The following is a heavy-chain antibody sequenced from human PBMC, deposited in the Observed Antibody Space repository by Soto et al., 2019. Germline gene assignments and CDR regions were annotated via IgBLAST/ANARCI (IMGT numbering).Heavy chain of an antibody. J-gene: IGHJ4*02. CDR3: ARQYYYDSSGYGGYYFDY. CDR1: GYTFTSYG. D-gene: IGHD3-22*01. V-gene: IGHV1-18*01. Sequence: ASVKVSCKASGYTFTSYGISWVRQAPGQGLEWMGWISAYNGNTNYAQKLQGRVTMTTDTSTSTAYMELRSLRSDDTAVYYCARQYYYDSSGYGGYYFDYWGQGTLVTVSS. CDR2: ISAYNGNT.